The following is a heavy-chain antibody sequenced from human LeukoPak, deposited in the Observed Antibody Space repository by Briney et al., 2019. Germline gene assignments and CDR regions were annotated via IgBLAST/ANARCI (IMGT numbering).Heavy chain of an antibody. D-gene: IGHD4-11*01. CDR2: IGAGGTFT. Sequence: GGSLRLSCTASGFTFSSYAMNWVRQAPGQGLDWFSGIGAGGTFTYYADSVKGRFTISRGNSRNTLYLHMNSLRADDTAVYYCAKDLDYTTYGYYFDYWGQGTLVTVSS. J-gene: IGHJ4*02. CDR3: AKDLDYTTYGYYFDY. CDR1: GFTFSSYA. V-gene: IGHV3-23*01.